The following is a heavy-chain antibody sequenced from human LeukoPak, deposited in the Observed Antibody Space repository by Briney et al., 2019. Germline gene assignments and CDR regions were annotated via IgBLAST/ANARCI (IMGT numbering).Heavy chain of an antibody. CDR2: TSGSGGST. D-gene: IGHD2-15*01. CDR1: GFTFSSYA. CDR3: AKNGGSQCYSHLDS. J-gene: IGHJ4*02. V-gene: IGHV3-23*01. Sequence: GGSLRLSCAASGFTFSSYAMSWVRQAPGKGLEWVSGTSGSGGSTYYAGSVKGRSTISRDNSKNTLYLQMNSLRVEDTAVYYCAKNGGSQCYSHLDSWGQGTLVTVSS.